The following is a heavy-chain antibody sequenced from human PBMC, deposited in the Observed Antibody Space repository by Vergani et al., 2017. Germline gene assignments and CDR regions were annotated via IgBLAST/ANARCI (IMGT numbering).Heavy chain of an antibody. V-gene: IGHV4-31*03. CDR1: GGSISSGGYY. Sequence: QVQLQESGPGLVKPSQTLSLTCTVSGGSISSGGYYWSWIRQHPGKGLEWIGYIYYSGSTYYNPSLKSRVTISVDTSKNQFSLKLSSVTAADTAVYYCARGNXVRGVIGGYYYYYGMDVWGQGTTVTVSS. D-gene: IGHD3-10*01. J-gene: IGHJ6*02. CDR3: ARGNXVRGVIGGYYYYYGMDV. CDR2: IYYSGST.